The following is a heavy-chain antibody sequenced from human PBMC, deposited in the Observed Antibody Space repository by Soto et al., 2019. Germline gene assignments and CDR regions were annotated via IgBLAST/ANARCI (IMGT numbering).Heavy chain of an antibody. V-gene: IGHV3-73*02. J-gene: IGHJ4*02. CDR2: IRSEAKSFAT. D-gene: IGHD3-16*01. Sequence: EVRLVESGGGLVQPGGSLRLSCAASGFTFSGASIHWVRQASGKGLEWIGRIRSEAKSFATGYAESVKGRFTVSRDDSKNTAYLQMHSLKADDTAMYYCTTLGEWGTYSGYWGQGTLVTVSS. CDR3: TTLGEWGTYSGY. CDR1: GFTFSGAS.